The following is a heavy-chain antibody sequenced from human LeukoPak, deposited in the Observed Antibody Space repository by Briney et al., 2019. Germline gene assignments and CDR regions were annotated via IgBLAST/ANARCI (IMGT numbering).Heavy chain of an antibody. CDR1: GFTFTTDA. J-gene: IGHJ4*02. D-gene: IGHD6-19*01. V-gene: IGHV3-23*01. Sequence: GGSLRLSCAASGFTFTTDAMTWVRQAPGKGLQWVSAISGSGGDTYYEDFVKGRFTISRDNSKNMMYLQMNSLRAEDTAVYYCARDSSGWSKNYWGQGTLVTVSS. CDR2: ISGSGGDT. CDR3: ARDSSGWSKNY.